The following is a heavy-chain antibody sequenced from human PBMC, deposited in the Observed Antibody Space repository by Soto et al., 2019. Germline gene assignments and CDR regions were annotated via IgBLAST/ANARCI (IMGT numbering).Heavy chain of an antibody. V-gene: IGHV1-8*01. CDR3: ARGRNGMDV. J-gene: IGHJ6*02. CDR2: MNPNSGNT. Sequence: QVQLVQSGAEVKKPGASVKVSCKASGDPFINYDIKWVRQATGQGLEWMGWMNPNSGNTGYARKFQGRVTMTRNTSISTAYMEMSSLRSEDTAVYYCARGRNGMDVWGQGTPVTVSS. CDR1: GDPFINYD.